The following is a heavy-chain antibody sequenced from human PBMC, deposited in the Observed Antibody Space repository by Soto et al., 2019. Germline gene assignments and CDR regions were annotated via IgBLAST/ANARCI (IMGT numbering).Heavy chain of an antibody. J-gene: IGHJ5*02. CDR3: ARGRGKTWFDP. Sequence: QVQLQQWGAGLLKPSETLSLTCAVYGGSFSGYYWSWIRQPPGKGLEWIGEINHSGSTNYNPSLTSRVTISVDTSKNQVSLKLSSVAAADTAVYYCARGRGKTWFDPWGQGTLVTVSS. V-gene: IGHV4-34*01. D-gene: IGHD3-16*01. CDR1: GGSFSGYY. CDR2: INHSGST.